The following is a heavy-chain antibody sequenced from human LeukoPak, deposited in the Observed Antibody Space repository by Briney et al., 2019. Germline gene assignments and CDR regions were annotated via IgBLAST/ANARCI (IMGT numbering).Heavy chain of an antibody. CDR1: GFTFSTHA. Sequence: PGGSLRLSCAASGFTFSTHAMHWVRQAPGKGLEWVAVVSHDGNTKYYTDSVKGRFTISRDNSKNTLYLQMNSLRTDDTAVYYCARAIVGTENFDYWGQGTLVTVSS. CDR3: ARAIVGTENFDY. D-gene: IGHD5-12*01. J-gene: IGHJ4*02. CDR2: VSHDGNTK. V-gene: IGHV3-30*10.